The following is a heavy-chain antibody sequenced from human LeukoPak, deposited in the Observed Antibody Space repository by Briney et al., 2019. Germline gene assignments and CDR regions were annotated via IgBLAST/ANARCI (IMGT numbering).Heavy chain of an antibody. CDR3: AKAPRAAAGTYNGMDV. CDR2: ISGSGGST. CDR1: GFTFSSYA. J-gene: IGHJ6*02. D-gene: IGHD6-13*01. Sequence: GGSLRLSCAASGFTFSSYAMSWVRQAPGKGLELVSAISGSGGSTYYADSVKGRFTISRDNSKNTLYLQMNSLRAEDTAVYYCAKAPRAAAGTYNGMDVWGQGTTVTVSS. V-gene: IGHV3-23*01.